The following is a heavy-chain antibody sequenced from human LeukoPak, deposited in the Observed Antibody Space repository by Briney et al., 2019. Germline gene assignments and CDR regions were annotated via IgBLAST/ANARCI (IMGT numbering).Heavy chain of an antibody. J-gene: IGHJ4*02. V-gene: IGHV3-43*01. CDR2: ISWSGGTT. CDR3: AKERIGGSLDY. CDR1: AFSFQEYT. D-gene: IGHD3-10*01. Sequence: GGSLRLSCAASAFSFQEYTMHWVRQSPGRGLEWVSQISWSGGTTYYADSVKGRFTISRDNSRNSLYLQMNSLRTEDTALYYCAKERIGGSLDYWGQGTLLTVSS.